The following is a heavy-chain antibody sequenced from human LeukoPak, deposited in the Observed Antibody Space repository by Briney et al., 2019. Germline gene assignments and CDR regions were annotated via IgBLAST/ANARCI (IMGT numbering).Heavy chain of an antibody. V-gene: IGHV1-69*04. CDR3: ARGSTESGGSALHYYYYMDV. CDR1: GGTFSSYA. D-gene: IGHD2-15*01. CDR2: IIPILGIA. Sequence: ASVKVSCKASGGTFSSYAISWVRQAPGQGLEWMGRIIPILGIANYAQKFQGRVTITADKSTSTAYMELSSLRSEDTAVYYCARGSTESGGSALHYYYYMDVWGKGTTVTVSS. J-gene: IGHJ6*03.